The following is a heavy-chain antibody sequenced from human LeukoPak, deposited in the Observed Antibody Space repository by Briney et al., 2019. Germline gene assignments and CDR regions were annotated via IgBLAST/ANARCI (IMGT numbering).Heavy chain of an antibody. CDR1: GFTFNSYG. CDR3: ARDGYCSGGSCYNFDY. Sequence: GRSLRLSCAASGFTFNSYGMHWVRQAPGKGLEWVAVIWYDGSNKYYADSVKGRFTISRDNSKNTLYLQMNSLRAEDTAVYYCARDGYCSGGSCYNFDYWGQGTLVTVSS. J-gene: IGHJ4*02. V-gene: IGHV3-33*01. CDR2: IWYDGSNK. D-gene: IGHD2-15*01.